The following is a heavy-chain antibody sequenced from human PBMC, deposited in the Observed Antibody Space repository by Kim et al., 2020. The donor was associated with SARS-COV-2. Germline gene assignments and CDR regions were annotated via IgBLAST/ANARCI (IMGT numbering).Heavy chain of an antibody. Sequence: GGSLRLSCAASGFTFSSYAMHWVRQAPGKGLEWVAVISYDGSNKYYADSVKGRFTISRDNSKNTLYLQMNSLRAEDTAVYYCARSTALWFGEFQVWGQGTLVTVSS. V-gene: IGHV3-30*04. CDR3: ARSTALWFGEFQV. J-gene: IGHJ4*02. CDR2: ISYDGSNK. CDR1: GFTFSSYA. D-gene: IGHD3-10*01.